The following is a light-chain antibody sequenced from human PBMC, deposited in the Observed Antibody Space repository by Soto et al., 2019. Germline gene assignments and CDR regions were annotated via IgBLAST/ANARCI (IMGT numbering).Light chain of an antibody. CDR1: QSISSH. CDR2: DAS. CDR3: QQRSNWPPYT. Sequence: EIVLTQSPATLSLSPGERATLSCRASQSISSHLAWYQQKPGQAPRLLMYDASNRATGIPARFSGSGSGTDFPLTISSLEPEDFAVYYCQQRSNWPPYTFGQGTKLEIK. J-gene: IGKJ2*01. V-gene: IGKV3-11*01.